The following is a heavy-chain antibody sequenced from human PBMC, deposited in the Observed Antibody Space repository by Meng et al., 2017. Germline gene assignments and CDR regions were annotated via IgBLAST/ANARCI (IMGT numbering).Heavy chain of an antibody. CDR1: GGTFSSYA. D-gene: IGHD6-25*01. CDR3: ARDEDISAAGKLFGDY. J-gene: IGHJ4*02. V-gene: IGHV1-2*06. Sequence: QVQLGQSGAEVKKPGSSVKVSCKASGGTFSSYAISWVRQAPGQGLEWMGRINPNSGGTNYAQKFQARVTMTGDTSISTAYMELSGLRSDDTAMYYCARDEDISAAGKLFGDYWGQGTLVTVSS. CDR2: INPNSGGT.